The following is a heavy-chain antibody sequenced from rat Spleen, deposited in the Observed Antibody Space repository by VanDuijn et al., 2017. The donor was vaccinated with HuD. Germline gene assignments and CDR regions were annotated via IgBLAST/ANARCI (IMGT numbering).Heavy chain of an antibody. CDR3: AREPPFRYNFDF. CDR1: GFTFSSFP. CDR2: IWAGGST. V-gene: IGHV2-32*01. J-gene: IGHJ2*01. Sequence: VQLVESGGGLVQPGRSLKLSCAASGFTFSSFPMAWVRQAPGKGLEWVGVIWAGGSTAYNSLLKSRLSISRDTSKSQVFLEMNSLQTEDTATYYCAREPPFRYNFDFWGQGVMVTVSS. D-gene: IGHD1-5*01.